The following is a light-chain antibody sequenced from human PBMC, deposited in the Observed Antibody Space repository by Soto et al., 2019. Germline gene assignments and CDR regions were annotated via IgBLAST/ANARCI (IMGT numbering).Light chain of an antibody. J-gene: IGKJ1*01. V-gene: IGKV1-5*01. CDR1: QTISSW. CDR2: DAS. CDR3: QQYADWPKT. Sequence: DIQMTQSPSTLSASVRDRVTITCRASQTISSWLAWYQQKPGKAPKLLIYDASSLESGVPSRFSGSGSGTEFTLTISSLQSEDFAVYFCQQYADWPKTCGQGNKGDIK.